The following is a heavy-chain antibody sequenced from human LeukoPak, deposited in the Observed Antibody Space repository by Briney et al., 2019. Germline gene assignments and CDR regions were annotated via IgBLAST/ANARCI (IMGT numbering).Heavy chain of an antibody. CDR3: ARGGGYYAIDY. CDR2: LYSDDTT. J-gene: IGHJ4*02. Sequence: GGSLRLSCAASGFIVNSNYMNWVRQAPGKGLEWVSVLYSDDTTYYADSVKGRFTISRDNSKNTLYLQMNNLRAEDTAVYYCARGGGYYAIDYWGQGTLVTVSS. D-gene: IGHD1-26*01. CDR1: GFIVNSNY. V-gene: IGHV3-53*01.